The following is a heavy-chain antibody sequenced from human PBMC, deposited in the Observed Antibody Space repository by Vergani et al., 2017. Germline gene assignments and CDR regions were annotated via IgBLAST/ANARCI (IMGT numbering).Heavy chain of an antibody. CDR2: IYSGGSST. Sequence: EVQLLESGGGLVQPGGSLRLSCAASGFTFSSYAMSWVRQAPGKGLEWVSVIYSGGSSTYYADSVKGRFTISRDNSKNTIYLQMNSLRAEDTAVYYCAKEVNYYSYMDVWGKGTTVTVSS. CDR1: GFTFSSYA. D-gene: IGHD4-23*01. V-gene: IGHV3-23*03. CDR3: AKEVNYYSYMDV. J-gene: IGHJ6*03.